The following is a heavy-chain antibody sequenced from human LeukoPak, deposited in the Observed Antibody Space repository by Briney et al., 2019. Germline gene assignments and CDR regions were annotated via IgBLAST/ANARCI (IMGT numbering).Heavy chain of an antibody. CDR1: GFTLRSYV. J-gene: IGHJ4*02. Sequence: GGSLRLSCVASGFTLRSYVMNWVRKTPGKGLEWVSSISGSGDSTFYADSVKGRFSISRDNSKNTLYLQVNGLRTEDTAVYYCAKDRLLNCRGDCYIFDYWGQGTVVTVSS. V-gene: IGHV3-23*01. CDR2: ISGSGDST. D-gene: IGHD2-21*02. CDR3: AKDRLLNCRGDCYIFDY.